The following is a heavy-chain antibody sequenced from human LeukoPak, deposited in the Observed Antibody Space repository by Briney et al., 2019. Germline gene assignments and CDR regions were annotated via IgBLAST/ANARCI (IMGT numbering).Heavy chain of an antibody. D-gene: IGHD6-19*01. CDR2: ISTSGGGT. CDR3: ARDGRSYSSGWSNFDY. CDR1: GFTFSTYA. J-gene: IGHJ4*02. Sequence: GGSLRLSCAASGFTFSTYAMSWVRQAPGKGLEWVSAISTSGGGTYYTDSVKGRFTISRDNPKNTLYLQMNSLRAEDTAVYYCARDGRSYSSGWSNFDYWGQGTLVTVSS. V-gene: IGHV3-23*01.